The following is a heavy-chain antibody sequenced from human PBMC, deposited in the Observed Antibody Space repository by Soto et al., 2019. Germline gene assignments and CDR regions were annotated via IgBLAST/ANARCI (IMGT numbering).Heavy chain of an antibody. CDR2: IYYIGST. Sequence: PSETLSLTCTVSGGSISSGGYYWSWIRQHPGKGLEWIGYIYYIGSTYYNPSLKSRVTISVDTSKNQFSLKLSSVTAADTAVYYCARAFTIFGVVSSFGAFDTWGQGTMVTVSS. D-gene: IGHD3-3*01. J-gene: IGHJ3*02. V-gene: IGHV4-31*03. CDR3: ARAFTIFGVVSSFGAFDT. CDR1: GGSISSGGYY.